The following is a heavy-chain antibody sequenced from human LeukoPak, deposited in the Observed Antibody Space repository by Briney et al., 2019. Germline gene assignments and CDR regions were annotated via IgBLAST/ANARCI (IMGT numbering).Heavy chain of an antibody. V-gene: IGHV4-59*01. Sequence: SETLSLTCTVSGGSIRSYYWSWIRQPPGKGLEWIGYIYYTGSTSYSPSLKGRVTISLDTSNSQFSLSLASVTAADTAVYYCARDGKISPYSGMDVWGQGTTVTVSS. CDR3: ARDGKISPYSGMDV. J-gene: IGHJ6*02. CDR2: IYYTGST. D-gene: IGHD1-26*01. CDR1: GGSIRSYY.